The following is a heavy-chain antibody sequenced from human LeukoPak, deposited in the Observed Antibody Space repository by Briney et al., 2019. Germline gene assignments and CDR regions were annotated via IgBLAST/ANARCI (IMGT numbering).Heavy chain of an antibody. CDR1: GGTFSSYA. CDR3: ARGSRTGWYYFDY. D-gene: IGHD6-19*01. Sequence: ASVKVSCKASGGTFSSYAFSWVRQATGQGHEWMGGIIPLLGTANYAQKFQGRVTITADTSSSTVYMELRSLRSDDTAVYYCARGSRTGWYYFDYWGQGTLVTVSS. V-gene: IGHV1-69*06. CDR2: IIPLLGTA. J-gene: IGHJ4*02.